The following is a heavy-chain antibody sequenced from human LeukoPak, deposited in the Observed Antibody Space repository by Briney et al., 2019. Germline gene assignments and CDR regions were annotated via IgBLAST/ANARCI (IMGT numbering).Heavy chain of an antibody. CDR2: VSDGGHNT. J-gene: IGHJ4*02. Sequence: KPGGSLRLSCAASGFTFSNFAMNWVRQTPGKGLEWVSTVSDGGHNTYYTDSVRGRFTISRDNSKNTLHLQMNSLRAEDTAIYYCARSLGTGSSSRSFDYWGQGILVTVSS. V-gene: IGHV3-23*01. D-gene: IGHD6-13*01. CDR3: ARSLGTGSSSRSFDY. CDR1: GFTFSNFA.